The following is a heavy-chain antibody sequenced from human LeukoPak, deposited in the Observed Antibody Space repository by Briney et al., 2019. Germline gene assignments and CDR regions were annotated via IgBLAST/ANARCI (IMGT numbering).Heavy chain of an antibody. D-gene: IGHD5-24*01. CDR1: GYTFTSYY. CDR2: INPSGGST. Sequence: ASVKVSCKASGYTFTSYYMHWVRQAPGQGLEWMGIINPSGGSTSYAQKFQGRVTMTRDTSISTAYMELSKLRSDDTAVYYCARDRALSQYYYYYGMDVWGQGTTVTVSS. CDR3: ARDRALSQYYYYYGMDV. J-gene: IGHJ6*02. V-gene: IGHV1-46*01.